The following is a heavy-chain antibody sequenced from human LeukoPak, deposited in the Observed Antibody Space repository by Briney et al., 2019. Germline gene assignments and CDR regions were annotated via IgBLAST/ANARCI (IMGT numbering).Heavy chain of an antibody. D-gene: IGHD3-22*01. J-gene: IGHJ3*02. Sequence: SETLSLTCTVSGGSISSSGYFWGWIRQPPGKGLEWIGSFHYTGTTHYNPSLKSRVTISVDTTKNQFSLRLSSVTAADTAVYSCARDYFDGSGFSYGGFDIWGQGTVVTVSS. V-gene: IGHV4-39*07. CDR2: FHYTGTT. CDR1: GGSISSSGYF. CDR3: ARDYFDGSGFSYGGFDI.